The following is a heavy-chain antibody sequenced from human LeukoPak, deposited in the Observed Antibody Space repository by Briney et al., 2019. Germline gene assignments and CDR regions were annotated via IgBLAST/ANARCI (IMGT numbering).Heavy chain of an antibody. CDR1: GYTFTSYY. V-gene: IGHV1-18*04. CDR2: ISAYNGNT. J-gene: IGHJ6*02. D-gene: IGHD1-14*01. CDR3: ASASKPEYYYYYGMDV. Sequence: ASVKVSCKASGYTFTSYYMRWVRQAPGQGLEWMGWISAYNGNTNYAQKLQGRVTMTTDTSTSTAYMELRSLRSEDTAVYYCASASKPEYYYYYGMDVWGQGTTVTVSS.